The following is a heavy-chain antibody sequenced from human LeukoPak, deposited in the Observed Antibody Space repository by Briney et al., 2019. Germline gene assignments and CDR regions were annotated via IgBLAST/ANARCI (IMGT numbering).Heavy chain of an antibody. CDR2: INPKSGAT. CDR3: ARGRDGDY. CDR1: GYTFTDYY. J-gene: IGHJ4*02. Sequence: ASVKVSCKTAGYTFTDYYLHWVRQAHRQGLQWMGWINPKSGATNYAQNFQGRVTMTGDTSLSTAYVELSRVTPDDTAVYYCARGRDGDYWGQGTLVTVS. D-gene: IGHD5-24*01. V-gene: IGHV1-2*02.